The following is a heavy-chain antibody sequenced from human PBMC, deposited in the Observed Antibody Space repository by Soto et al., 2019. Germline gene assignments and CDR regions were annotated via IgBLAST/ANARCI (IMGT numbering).Heavy chain of an antibody. V-gene: IGHV3-11*04. J-gene: IGHJ6*02. CDR1: NFTFSDYY. Sequence: GGSLRLSCVASNFTFSDYYMNWVRQAPGKGLEWVASINTVGNTIFYADSVKGRFTISRDNAKNSLYLQMNSLRAEDTAVYYCARDIRITMVRGVSDGMDVWGQGTTVTVSS. D-gene: IGHD3-10*01. CDR3: ARDIRITMVRGVSDGMDV. CDR2: INTVGNTI.